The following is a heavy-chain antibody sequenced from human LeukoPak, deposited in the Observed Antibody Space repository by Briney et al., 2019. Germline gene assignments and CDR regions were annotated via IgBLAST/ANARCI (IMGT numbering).Heavy chain of an antibody. CDR3: ARDHVIKQAPPGY. D-gene: IGHD3-10*01. CDR1: GFTFSSYD. J-gene: IGHJ4*02. Sequence: GGSLRLSCAASGFTFSSYDMHWVRQATGKGLEWVSAIGTAGDTYYPGSVKGRFTISRDNAKNSLYLQMNSLRAEDTAVYYCARDHVIKQAPPGYWGQGTLVTVSS. V-gene: IGHV3-13*01. CDR2: IGTAGDT.